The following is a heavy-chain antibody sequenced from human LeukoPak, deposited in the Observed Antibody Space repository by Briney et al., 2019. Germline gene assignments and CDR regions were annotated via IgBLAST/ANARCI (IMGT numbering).Heavy chain of an antibody. CDR1: GDSITSDTYY. CDR3: GGTRIYCSGGSCYKWFDP. D-gene: IGHD2-15*01. V-gene: IGHV4-61*02. CDR2: IYASGST. Sequence: TSQTLSLTCTVSGDSITSDTYYWSWIRQPAGKGLEWIGRIYASGSTTYNASLKSRVTISVDTSKNQLSLRLSPVTAADTAVYYWGGTRIYCSGGSCYKWFDPWGQGTLVTVSS. J-gene: IGHJ5*02.